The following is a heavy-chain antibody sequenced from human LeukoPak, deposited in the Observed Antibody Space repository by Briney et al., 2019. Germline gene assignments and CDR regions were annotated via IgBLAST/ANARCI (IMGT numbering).Heavy chain of an antibody. D-gene: IGHD6-19*01. CDR3: ARGSDGWFAFDY. V-gene: IGHV3-66*01. Sequence: GGSLRLSCAASEFTVSSNYMSWVRQAPGKGLEWVSIIYSTGGKYYADSVKGRFTISRDNSKHTLYLQMNSLRAGDTAVYYCARGSDGWFAFDYWGQGILVTVSS. CDR1: EFTVSSNY. J-gene: IGHJ4*02. CDR2: IYSTGGK.